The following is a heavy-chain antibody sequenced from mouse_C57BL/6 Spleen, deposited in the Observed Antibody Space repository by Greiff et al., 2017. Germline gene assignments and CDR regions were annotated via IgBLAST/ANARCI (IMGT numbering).Heavy chain of an antibody. D-gene: IGHD1-1*01. J-gene: IGHJ1*03. CDR2: IDPSDSYT. V-gene: IGHV1-59*01. Sequence: QVHVKQPGAELVRPGTSVKLSCKASGYTFTSSWMHWVKQRPGQGLEWIGVIDPSDSYTNYNQKFKGKATLTVDTSSSTAYMQLSSLTSEDSAVYYCASYYGSSPLGYFDVWGTGTTVTVSS. CDR3: ASYYGSSPLGYFDV. CDR1: GYTFTSSW.